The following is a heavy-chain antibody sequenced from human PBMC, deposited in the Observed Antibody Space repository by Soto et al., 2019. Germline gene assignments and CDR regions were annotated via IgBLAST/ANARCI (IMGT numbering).Heavy chain of an antibody. V-gene: IGHV1-69*01. CDR2: IIPLFGTT. Sequence: QVQVVQSGVEVRRPGSSVKVSCKASGDTFKNCVISWVRQAPGQGLEWMGGIIPLFGTTDFAQRFQGSLTITTDESTTIAYMELSRLGSEDTATYYCAAELGFGKLSVVWGQGTTVIVSS. D-gene: IGHD3-10*01. CDR1: GDTFKNCV. CDR3: AAELGFGKLSVV. J-gene: IGHJ6*02.